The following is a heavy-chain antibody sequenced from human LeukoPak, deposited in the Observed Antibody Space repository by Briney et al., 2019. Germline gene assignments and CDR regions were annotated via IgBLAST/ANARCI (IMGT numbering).Heavy chain of an antibody. CDR2: ISISSSYI. D-gene: IGHD6-13*01. CDR3: AKQEEVISIAAAGRWFDP. J-gene: IGHJ5*02. V-gene: IGHV3-21*04. Sequence: GGSLRLSCAASGFTFSTYNMNWVRQPPGKGLEWVSSISISSSYIYYADSVKGRFTISRDNSKNTLYLQMNSLRAEDTAVYYCAKQEEVISIAAAGRWFDPWGQGTLVTVSS. CDR1: GFTFSTYN.